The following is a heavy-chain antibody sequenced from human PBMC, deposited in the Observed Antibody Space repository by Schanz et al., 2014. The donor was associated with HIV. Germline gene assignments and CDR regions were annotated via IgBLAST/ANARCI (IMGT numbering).Heavy chain of an antibody. CDR3: ARGRRDVSMIVLYWLDP. J-gene: IGHJ5*02. CDR1: GYGFTGFG. Sequence: QVQEVQSGRETKKPGDSVKVSCRTSGYGFTGFGISWVRQAPGQGLEWMGWINPNSGGTNYAQKFQGRVDMTRTTSISTAYMELSSLRSDDTAVYYCARGRRDVSMIVLYWLDPWGQGTLVTVSS. CDR2: INPNSGGT. D-gene: IGHD3-22*01. V-gene: IGHV1-8*01.